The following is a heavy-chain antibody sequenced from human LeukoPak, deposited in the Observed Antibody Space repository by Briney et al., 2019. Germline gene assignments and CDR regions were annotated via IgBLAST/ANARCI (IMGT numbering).Heavy chain of an antibody. CDR3: ARDQATSGGGLDS. Sequence: PGGSLRLSCAASGFTVSGTHMSWVRQAPGKGLQWVSAIYTGGTTYYSDSVEGRFTISRDNSTNTLYLLMNSLRAEDTAVYYCARDQATSGGGLDSWGQGTLVTVSS. V-gene: IGHV3-53*01. J-gene: IGHJ4*02. D-gene: IGHD3-16*01. CDR1: GFTVSGTH. CDR2: IYTGGTT.